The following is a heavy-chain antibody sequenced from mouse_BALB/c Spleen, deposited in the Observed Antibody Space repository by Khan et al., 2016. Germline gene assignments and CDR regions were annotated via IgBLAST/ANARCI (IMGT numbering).Heavy chain of an antibody. CDR1: GYTFTSYT. V-gene: IGHV1S137*01. D-gene: IGHD2-4*01. CDR3: ETRSTMITTTGDMDY. CDR2: ISPYHGET. Sequence: QVQLQQPGAELVRPGVSVKLSCKGSGYTFTSYTLHWVKQSPAQSLEWIGVISPYHGETPYNQKFKGKATLTVDKSSSTAYMELASLTSEDSAIYDCETRSTMITTTGDMDYWGQGTSVTVSS. J-gene: IGHJ4*01.